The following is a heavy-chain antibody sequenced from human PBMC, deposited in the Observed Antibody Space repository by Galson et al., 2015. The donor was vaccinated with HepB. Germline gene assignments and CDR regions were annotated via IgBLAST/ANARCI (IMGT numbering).Heavy chain of an antibody. CDR1: GFTFSSYW. V-gene: IGHV3-7*01. Sequence: SLRLSCAASGFTFSSYWMSWVRQAPGKGLEWVANIKQDGSEKYYVDSVKGRFTISRDNAKNSLYLQMNSLRAEDTAVYYCARLHSNRYCSSTSCYEFDYWGQGTLVTVSS. J-gene: IGHJ4*02. D-gene: IGHD2-2*01. CDR2: IKQDGSEK. CDR3: ARLHSNRYCSSTSCYEFDY.